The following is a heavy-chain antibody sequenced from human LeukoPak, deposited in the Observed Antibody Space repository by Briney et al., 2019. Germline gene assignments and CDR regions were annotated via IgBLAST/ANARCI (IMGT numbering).Heavy chain of an antibody. CDR2: IKNDGRYK. CDR1: GFSFSVYY. Sequence: GGSLRLSCAASGFSFSVYYIHWVRQAPGKGLVWISGIKNDGRYKYYADSVKGRFTISRDNANKMVYLQMNSLRGEDTALYYCARAAFANGLDVWGQGTTVTVSS. CDR3: ARAAFANGLDV. J-gene: IGHJ6*02. D-gene: IGHD2-15*01. V-gene: IGHV3-74*01.